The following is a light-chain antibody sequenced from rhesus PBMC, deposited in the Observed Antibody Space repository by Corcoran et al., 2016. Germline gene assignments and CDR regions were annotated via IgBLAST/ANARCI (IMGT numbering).Light chain of an antibody. J-gene: IGKJ1*01. CDR3: QQYNSAPPT. CDR1: QGISSW. V-gene: IGKV1-21*01. Sequence: DIQMTQSPSSLSASVGDRVTITCRASQGISSWLAWYQKKPGKAPKVLLYKASSLQSGVPSRCSGSGSGTDFTLTISSLQPEDFATYYCQQYNSAPPTFGQGTKLEIK. CDR2: KAS.